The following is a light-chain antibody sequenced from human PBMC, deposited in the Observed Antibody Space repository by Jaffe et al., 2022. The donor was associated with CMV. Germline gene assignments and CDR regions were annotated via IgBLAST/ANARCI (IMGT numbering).Light chain of an antibody. CDR2: KDT. CDR1: ALPKKY. V-gene: IGLV3-25*03. CDR3: QSGDSTSSYVV. Sequence: SYELTQPPSVSVSPGQTARIPCSGDALPKKYAYWYQQKSGQAPVLVIYKDTERPSGIPERFSGFSSGTIVTLTISGVQAEDEADYYCQSGDSTSSYVVFGGGTKLTVL. J-gene: IGLJ3*02.